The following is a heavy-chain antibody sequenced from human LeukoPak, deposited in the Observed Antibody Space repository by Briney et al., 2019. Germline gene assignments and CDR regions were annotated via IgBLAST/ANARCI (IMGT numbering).Heavy chain of an antibody. V-gene: IGHV3-15*01. CDR1: GFTFSNAW. CDR3: TRAPSLSWFDP. CDR2: IKSKTDGGTT. D-gene: IGHD3-10*01. J-gene: IGHJ5*02. Sequence: GGSLRLSCAASGFTFSNAWMSWVRQAPGKGLEWVGRIKSKTDGGTTDYAAPVKGRFTISRDDSRSIAYLQMNSLKTEDTAVYYCTRAPSLSWFDPWGQGTLVTVSS.